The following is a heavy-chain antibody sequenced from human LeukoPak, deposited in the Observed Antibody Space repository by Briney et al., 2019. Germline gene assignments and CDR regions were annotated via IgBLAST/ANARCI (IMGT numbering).Heavy chain of an antibody. J-gene: IGHJ4*02. CDR3: AKDMSPGYSSGWPGFDY. CDR1: GFTFSSYG. Sequence: PGGSLRLSCAASGFTFSSYGMHWVRQAPGKGLEWGAAISYDGSNKYYADSVKGRFTISRDNSKNTLYLQMNSLRAEDTALYYCAKDMSPGYSSGWPGFDYWGQGTLVTVSS. CDR2: ISYDGSNK. V-gene: IGHV3-30*19. D-gene: IGHD6-19*01.